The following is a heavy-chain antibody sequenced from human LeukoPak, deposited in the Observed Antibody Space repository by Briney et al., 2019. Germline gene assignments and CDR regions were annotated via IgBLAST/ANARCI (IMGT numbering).Heavy chain of an antibody. D-gene: IGHD3/OR15-3a*01. CDR3: AKVATWTYFDS. CDR2: IDYSAKTT. CDR1: GFTFESSA. V-gene: IGHV3-23*01. Sequence: GGSLRLSCAASGFTFESSAMSWVRLAPGKGLAWVSTIDYSAKTTYYADSVKGRFTISRDNSKNTLYLQLTSLRVEDTAVYCCAKVATWTYFDSWGQGTLVTVSS. J-gene: IGHJ4*02.